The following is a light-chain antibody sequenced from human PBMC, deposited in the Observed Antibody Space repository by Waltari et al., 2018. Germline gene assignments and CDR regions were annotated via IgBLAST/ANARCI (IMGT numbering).Light chain of an antibody. CDR3: FSFVAANSFV. CDR2: GVT. V-gene: IGLV2-23*02. CDR1: SNDIGNYDL. Sequence: QSALTQPASVSGSPGQSITLPCTGTSNDIGNYDLVSWYQQRPGEAPKLLMYGVTKRPSGVSNRFSGSKSGKTASLTISGLQTEDEADYYCFSFVAANSFVFGPGTKVTVL. J-gene: IGLJ1*01.